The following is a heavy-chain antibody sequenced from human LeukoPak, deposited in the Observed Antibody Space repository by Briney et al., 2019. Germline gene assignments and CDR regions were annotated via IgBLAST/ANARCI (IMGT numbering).Heavy chain of an antibody. CDR2: MNPNSGNT. CDR3: AGGPGHGAVAVGNNN. D-gene: IGHD6-19*01. V-gene: IGHV1-8*01. CDR1: GYTFTSYD. J-gene: IGHJ4*02. Sequence: GASVKVSCKASGYTFTSYDINWVRQATGQGLEGMGWMNPNSGNTGYAQKFQGRVTMTRNTSISTAYMELSSLRSEDTAVYYCAGGPGHGAVAVGNNNWGQGTLVTVSS.